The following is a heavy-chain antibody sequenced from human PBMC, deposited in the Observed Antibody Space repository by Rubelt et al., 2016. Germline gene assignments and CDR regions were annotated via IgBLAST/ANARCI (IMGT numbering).Heavy chain of an antibody. CDR3: AKDHLRGFTYVPRGGHFDS. CDR2: ISGSGRSI. J-gene: IGHJ4*02. V-gene: IGHV3-23*01. CDR1: GFTFTIYA. D-gene: IGHD3-16*01. Sequence: EVQLLESGGGVLQAGGSLRLSCAASGFTFTIYALTWVRQAPGKGLEWVARISGSGRSIYYADSVKGRFTISRDNSKNKLYLQLNSLRSDDTAVYYWAKDHLRGFTYVPRGGHFDSWGQGTLLTVSS.